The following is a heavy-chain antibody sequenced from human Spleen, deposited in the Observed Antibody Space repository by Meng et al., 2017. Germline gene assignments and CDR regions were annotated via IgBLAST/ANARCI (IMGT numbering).Heavy chain of an antibody. CDR2: INHSGST. CDR1: GGSFSGYY. V-gene: IGHV4-34*01. D-gene: IGHD4-17*01. CDR3: ARGLDDDYIYGDWFDP. Sequence: QVQLQQVGAGLLKPSWPLSLPWAVYGGSFSGYYWTWIRQPPGKGLEWIGEINHSGSTKYNPSLKSRVTISIDTSKNQFSLKLNSVTAADTATYYCARGLDDDYIYGDWFDPWGQGTLVTVSS. J-gene: IGHJ5*02.